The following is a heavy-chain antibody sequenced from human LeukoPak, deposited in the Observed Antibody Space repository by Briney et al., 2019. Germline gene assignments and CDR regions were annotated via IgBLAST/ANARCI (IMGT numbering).Heavy chain of an antibody. V-gene: IGHV3-53*01. Sequence: GGSLRLSCAASGFSISNYYMFWARQAPGKGLEWVSVIYATGNTYYANSVKGRFTISRDNSENTLYLQMNSLRAGDTAVYYCARHSDSPNYPDTDSFDLWGQGTTVTVSS. CDR2: IYATGNT. J-gene: IGHJ3*01. CDR3: ARHSDSPNYPDTDSFDL. D-gene: IGHD3-22*01. CDR1: GFSISNYY.